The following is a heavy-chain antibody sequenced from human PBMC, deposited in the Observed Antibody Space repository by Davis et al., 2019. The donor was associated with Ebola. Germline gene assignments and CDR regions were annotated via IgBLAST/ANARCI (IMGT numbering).Heavy chain of an antibody. J-gene: IGHJ4*02. Sequence: GESLKISCAASGFTFSSYAMHWVRQAPGKGLEWVAVISYDGSNKYYADSVKGRFTISRDNSKNTLYLQMNSLRAEDTAVYYCARESGIDYWGQGTLVTVSS. CDR2: ISYDGSNK. CDR3: ARESGIDY. D-gene: IGHD3-10*01. V-gene: IGHV3-30-3*01. CDR1: GFTFSSYA.